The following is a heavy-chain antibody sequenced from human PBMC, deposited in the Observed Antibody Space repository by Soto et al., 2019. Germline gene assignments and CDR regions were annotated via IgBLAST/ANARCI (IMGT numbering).Heavy chain of an antibody. V-gene: IGHV4-31*03. CDR2: IYYSGST. CDR3: ETFGPIAARSPHHDY. J-gene: IGHJ4*02. D-gene: IGHD6-13*01. Sequence: PSETLSLTCTVSGGSISSGGYYWSWIRQHPGKGLEWIGYIYYSGSTQFNPSLRSRLTMLVDTSKNHFSLRLTSVTSADTAVYYCETFGPIAARSPHHDYWGRGTLVTVSS. CDR1: GGSISSGGYY.